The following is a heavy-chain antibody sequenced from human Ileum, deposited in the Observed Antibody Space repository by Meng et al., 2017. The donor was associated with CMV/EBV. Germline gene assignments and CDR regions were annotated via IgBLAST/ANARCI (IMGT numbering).Heavy chain of an antibody. Sequence: QGRAGAFGGGGKKPWASVKVSCTTSGFTFSGYYIHWVRQAPGQGLEWMGWINSKNDGTNYARKFQGRVTMTRETSISTAHMELSGLMSDDTAVYYCVRSSGWSRFDYWGQGTLVTVSS. J-gene: IGHJ4*02. CDR2: INSKNDGT. CDR1: GFTFSGYY. CDR3: VRSSGWSRFDY. V-gene: IGHV1-2*02. D-gene: IGHD6-19*01.